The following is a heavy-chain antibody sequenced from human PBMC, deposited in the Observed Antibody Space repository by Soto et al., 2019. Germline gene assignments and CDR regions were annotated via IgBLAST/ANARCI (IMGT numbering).Heavy chain of an antibody. D-gene: IGHD3-3*01. Sequence: GGSLRLSCAASGFTFSSYWMSWVRQAPGKGLEWVANIKQDGSEKYYVDSVKGRFTISRDNAKNSLYLQMNSLRAEDTAVYYCARDMDYDFWVLFDYWGQGTLVTVSS. CDR2: IKQDGSEK. J-gene: IGHJ4*02. V-gene: IGHV3-7*01. CDR1: GFTFSSYW. CDR3: ARDMDYDFWVLFDY.